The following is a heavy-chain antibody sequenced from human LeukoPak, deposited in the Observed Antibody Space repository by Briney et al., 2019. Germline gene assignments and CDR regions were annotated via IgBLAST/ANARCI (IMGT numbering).Heavy chain of an antibody. Sequence: GGTLRLSCAASGSTFSNHGMNWVRQAPGKGLEWVSGISGSGGSTYLADSVKGRFTISRDNSKNTLYLQMNSLRAEDTAVYYCARKGRITAFDIWGQGTMVTVSS. V-gene: IGHV3-23*01. CDR2: ISGSGGST. CDR3: ARKGRITAFDI. J-gene: IGHJ3*02. D-gene: IGHD3-10*01. CDR1: GSTFSNHG.